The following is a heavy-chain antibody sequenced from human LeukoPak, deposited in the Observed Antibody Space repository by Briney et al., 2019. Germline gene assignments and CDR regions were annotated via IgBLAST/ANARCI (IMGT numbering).Heavy chain of an antibody. CDR2: IWYDGSNK. V-gene: IGHV3-33*01. CDR3: ARDSSGWYGGKGFDFDY. CDR1: GFTFSSYG. D-gene: IGHD6-19*01. J-gene: IGHJ4*02. Sequence: GGSLRLSCAASGFTFSSYGMHWVRQAPGKGLEWVAVIWYDGSNKYYADSVKGRFTISRDNSKNTLYLQMNSLRAEDTAVYYCARDSSGWYGGKGFDFDYWGQGTLVTVSS.